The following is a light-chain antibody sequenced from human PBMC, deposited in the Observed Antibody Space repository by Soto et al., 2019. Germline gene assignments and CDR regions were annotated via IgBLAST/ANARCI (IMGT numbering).Light chain of an antibody. CDR3: QQYYSNPFT. CDR2: WTS. J-gene: IGKJ3*01. V-gene: IGKV4-1*01. Sequence: DIVMTQSPDSLAVSLGERATINCKSSQSVLFSPNNKNYLAWYQHKPGQPPKLLLYWTSTRESGVPDRFSGSGSGTDFTLTISSLQAEDVAVYYCQQYYSNPFTFGPGTKVDIK. CDR1: QSVLFSPNNKNY.